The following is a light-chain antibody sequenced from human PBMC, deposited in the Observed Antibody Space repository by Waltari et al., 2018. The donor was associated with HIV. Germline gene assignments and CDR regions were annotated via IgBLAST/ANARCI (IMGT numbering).Light chain of an antibody. CDR2: EVT. CDR3: TSYVDNYHVF. CDR1: SNDVGASYH. J-gene: IGLJ2*01. V-gene: IGLV2-8*01. Sequence: SALTQPPSASGSPGQSVTISCTGTSNDVGASYHISWYQQHPGRAPKLLIYEVTKRPAGVPDRFPGSKSGNTASLTVSGLQAEDDGHYYCTSYVDNYHVFFGGGTKLTVL.